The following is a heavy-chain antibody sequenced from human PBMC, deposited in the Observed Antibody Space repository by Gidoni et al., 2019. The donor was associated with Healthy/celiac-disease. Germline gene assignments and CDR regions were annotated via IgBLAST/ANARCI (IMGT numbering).Heavy chain of an antibody. Sequence: EVQLVESGGGLVQPGGSLRLSCAASGFTVSINYISWVRQAPGKGLEWVSVIFSGGSTYYADSVKGRFTISRDNSKNTLYLKMNSLRAEDTAVYYCARDEAYNWNDEGGFDYWGQGTLVTVSS. CDR2: IFSGGST. J-gene: IGHJ4*02. CDR1: GFTVSINY. CDR3: ARDEAYNWNDEGGFDY. D-gene: IGHD1-20*01. V-gene: IGHV3-66*01.